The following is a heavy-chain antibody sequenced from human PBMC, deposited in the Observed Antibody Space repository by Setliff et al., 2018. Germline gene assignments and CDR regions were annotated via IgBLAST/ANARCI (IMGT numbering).Heavy chain of an antibody. J-gene: IGHJ3*02. CDR3: ARQAVAGSDAFDI. CDR2: IYPGDSDT. Sequence: GESLKISCKGSGYSFTSYWIGWVRQMPGKGLEWMGIIYPGDSDTRYSPSFQGQVTISADKSISTAYLQCSSLKASDTAMYYCARQAVAGSDAFDIWGQGTMVTVSS. V-gene: IGHV5-51*01. D-gene: IGHD6-19*01. CDR1: GYSFTSYW.